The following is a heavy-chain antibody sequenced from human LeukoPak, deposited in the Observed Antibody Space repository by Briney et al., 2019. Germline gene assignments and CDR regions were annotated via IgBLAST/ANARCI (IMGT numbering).Heavy chain of an antibody. D-gene: IGHD3-9*01. CDR3: ASRYVDWCLGSGRSLDF. J-gene: IGHJ3*01. CDR2: INPDGSEK. V-gene: IGHV3-7*01. Sequence: GGSLRLSCAGSGFTFSSYWMHWVRQAPGKGLEWVANINPDGSEKYYVDSVKGRFTISRDNANHSVYLQMNSLMAKDRAEDYGASRYVDWCLGSGRSLDFWGQGTMVTVSS. CDR1: GFTFSSYW.